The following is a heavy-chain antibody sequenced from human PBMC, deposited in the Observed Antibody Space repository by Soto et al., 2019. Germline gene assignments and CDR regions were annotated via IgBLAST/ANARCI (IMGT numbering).Heavy chain of an antibody. CDR1: AGSFSSYY. CDR3: ARHVALYSSYYYYGMDV. CDR2: SSYSAIT. V-gene: IGHV4-39*01. J-gene: IGHJ6*02. D-gene: IGHD6-13*01. Sequence: SETLSLTCAVYAGSFSSYYWGCIRQPPGKGLEWSGGSSYSAITYYNPSLKSRVTISVDTSQNQFSLKLSSVTAADTAVYYCARHVALYSSYYYYGMDVWGQGTTVTVSS.